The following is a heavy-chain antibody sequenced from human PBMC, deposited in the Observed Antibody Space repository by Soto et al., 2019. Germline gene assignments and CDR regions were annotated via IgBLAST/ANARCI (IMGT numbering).Heavy chain of an antibody. CDR2: MNPSNGNA. J-gene: IGHJ1*01. D-gene: IGHD3-9*01. Sequence: SVQATCTASGNTFVKTDINWVRQATGQGHEWMGWMNPSNGNAGYAQNFRGRVTMTSNTSITTAYMELSGLRYEDTAGYYCAGRKDRAGPNSFDVWGQGTLVTVSS. CDR3: AGRKDRAGPNSFDV. V-gene: IGHV1-8*01. CDR1: GNTFVKTD.